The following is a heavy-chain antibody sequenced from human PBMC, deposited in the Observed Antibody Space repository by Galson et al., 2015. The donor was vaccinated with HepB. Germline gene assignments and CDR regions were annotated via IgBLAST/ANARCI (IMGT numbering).Heavy chain of an antibody. J-gene: IGHJ6*02. D-gene: IGHD6-13*01. CDR1: GDIFNTNS. V-gene: IGHV1-69*02. CDR3: ASGLAGRVDI. CDR2: ILAMFGIV. Sequence: SVKVSCKASGDIFNTNSIIWVRQVPGQGLKWMGRILAMFGIVDYTQEWQGRVTITADKAATTVFLEVARLRPEDTAVYFCASGLAGRVDIWGQGTTVIVSS.